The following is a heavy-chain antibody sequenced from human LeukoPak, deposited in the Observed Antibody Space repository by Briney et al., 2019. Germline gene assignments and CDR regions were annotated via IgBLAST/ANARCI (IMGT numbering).Heavy chain of an antibody. CDR3: ARDPLLAYCGGDCYFDI. Sequence: GGSLRLSCAASGFTFSSYGMHWVRQAPGKGLEWVAFIRFDGSNKYYADSVKGRFTISRDNSKNTLYLQMNSLRAEDTAVYYCARDPLLAYCGGDCYFDIWGQGTMVTVSS. CDR2: IRFDGSNK. V-gene: IGHV3-30*02. D-gene: IGHD2-21*01. J-gene: IGHJ3*02. CDR1: GFTFSSYG.